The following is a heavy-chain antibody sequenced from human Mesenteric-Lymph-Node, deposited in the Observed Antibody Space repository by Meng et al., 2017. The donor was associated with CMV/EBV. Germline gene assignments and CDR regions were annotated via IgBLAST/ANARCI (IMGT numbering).Heavy chain of an antibody. CDR1: GGSFSGYY. J-gene: IGHJ5*02. CDR3: ARVIGRSSTSRGWFDP. V-gene: IGHV4-34*01. D-gene: IGHD2-2*01. Sequence: YGGSFSGYYWSWIRRPPGKGLEWIGEINHSGSTNYNPSLKSRVTISVDTSKNQFSLKLSSVTAADTAVYYCARVIGRSSTSRGWFDPWGQGTLVTVSS. CDR2: INHSGST.